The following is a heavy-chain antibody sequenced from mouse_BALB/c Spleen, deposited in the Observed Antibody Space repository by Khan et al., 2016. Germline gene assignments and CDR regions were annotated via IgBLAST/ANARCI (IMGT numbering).Heavy chain of an antibody. D-gene: IGHD2-1*01. CDR3: EGNYVGYYAMDY. V-gene: IGHV14-3*02. Sequence: EVQLQESGAELVKPGASVKLSCTASGFNIRDTYMHWVKQRPEQDLEWIGRIDPANGNTKYDPKFQGKATITSDTSSNTAYLQLSSLTSEDTAVYYGEGNYVGYYAMDYWGQGTSVTVSS. CDR1: GFNIRDTY. J-gene: IGHJ4*01. CDR2: IDPANGNT.